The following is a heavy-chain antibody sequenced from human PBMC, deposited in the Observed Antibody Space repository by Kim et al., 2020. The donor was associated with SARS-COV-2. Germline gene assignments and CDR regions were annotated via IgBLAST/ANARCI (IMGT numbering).Heavy chain of an antibody. CDR2: INPNSGGT. CDR1: GYTFTAYY. J-gene: IGHJ3*02. V-gene: IGHV1-2*02. Sequence: ASVKVSCKASGYTFTAYYMHWVRQAPGQGLEWMGWINPNSGGTNYAQTFQDRVTMTRDTSISTAYMELSRLRSDDTAVYYFAGEGVGVDQAFEIGGQG. CDR3: AGEGVGVDQAFEI. D-gene: IGHD1-26*01.